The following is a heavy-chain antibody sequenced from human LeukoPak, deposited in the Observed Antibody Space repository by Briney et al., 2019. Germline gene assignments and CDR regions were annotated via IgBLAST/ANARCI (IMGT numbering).Heavy chain of an antibody. CDR1: GGTFSSYA. J-gene: IGHJ4*02. V-gene: IGHV1-69*13. D-gene: IGHD3-16*01. CDR3: ARPPGDGNYFDY. CDR2: IMPIFGTA. Sequence: SVKVSCKASGGTFSSYAISWVRQAPGQGLEWMGGIMPIFGTANYAQKFQGRVTITADESTSTAYMELSSLRSEDTAVYYCARPPGDGNYFDYWGQGTLVTVSS.